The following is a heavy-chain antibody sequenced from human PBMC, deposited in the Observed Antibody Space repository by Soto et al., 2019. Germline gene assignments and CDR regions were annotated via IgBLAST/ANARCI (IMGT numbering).Heavy chain of an antibody. V-gene: IGHV3-30*03. CDR3: AREVRANLNDFGDYEWFDP. CDR1: GFTFSRYG. CDR2: ISYDGGNT. J-gene: IGHJ5*02. D-gene: IGHD4-17*01. Sequence: QVHLVDSGGGVVQPGRSLRLSCVASGFTFSRYGMHWVRQGPATGLEWVSFISYDGGNTDYVGSVKGRFTISRDNSKNALYLQMRSLRAEDAAVYFCAREVRANLNDFGDYEWFDPWGKGTLVTVSS.